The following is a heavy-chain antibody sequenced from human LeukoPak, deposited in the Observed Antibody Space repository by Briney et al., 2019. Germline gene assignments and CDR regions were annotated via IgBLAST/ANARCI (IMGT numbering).Heavy chain of an antibody. CDR3: ARGYGSESYSYYYYYGMDV. CDR2: FDPEDGET. J-gene: IGHJ6*02. V-gene: IGHV1-24*01. D-gene: IGHD3-10*01. Sequence: ASVKVSCKVSGYTLTELSMHWVRQAPGKGLEWMGGFDPEDGETIYAQKFQGRVTMTEDTSTDTAYMELSSLRSEDTAVYYCARGYGSESYSYYYYYGMDVWGQGTTVTVSS. CDR1: GYTLTELS.